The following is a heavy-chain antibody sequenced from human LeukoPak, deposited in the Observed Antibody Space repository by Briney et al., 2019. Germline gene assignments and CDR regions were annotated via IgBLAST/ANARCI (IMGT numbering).Heavy chain of an antibody. V-gene: IGHV3-30*02. CDR3: AREPVSGYSYGFIDY. CDR1: GFTFSSYG. Sequence: GGSLRLSCAASGFTFSSYGMHWVRQAPGKGLEWVAFIRYDGSNKYYADSVKGRFTISRDNSKNTLYLQMNSLRAEDTAVYYCAREPVSGYSYGFIDYWGQGTLVTVSS. CDR2: IRYDGSNK. J-gene: IGHJ4*02. D-gene: IGHD5-18*01.